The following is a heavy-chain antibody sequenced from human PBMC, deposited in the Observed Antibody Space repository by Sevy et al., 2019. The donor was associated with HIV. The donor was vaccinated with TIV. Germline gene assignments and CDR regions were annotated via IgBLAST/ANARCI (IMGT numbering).Heavy chain of an antibody. CDR1: GDSICSYY. Sequence: SETLSLTCTVSGDSICSYYWSWMRQPPGKGLEWIGNIHYSGSTNYNPSLKSRVTISVDTSKSQFSLNLNSVTAADTAVYFCARASGQSTSSRYFDFWGQGTLVTVSS. CDR3: ARASGQSTSSRYFDF. D-gene: IGHD6-6*01. J-gene: IGHJ4*02. CDR2: IHYSGST. V-gene: IGHV4-59*01.